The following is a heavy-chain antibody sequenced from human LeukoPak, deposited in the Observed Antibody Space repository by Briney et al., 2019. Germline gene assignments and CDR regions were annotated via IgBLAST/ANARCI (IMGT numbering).Heavy chain of an antibody. V-gene: IGHV1-18*04. CDR1: GYTFTRYG. J-gene: IGHJ4*02. Sequence: ASVKVSCKASGYTFTRYGMSWVRQARGQGLEWMGWISVYNGNTNYAQKLQGRVTMTTDTSTSTAYMELRSLRSGDTAVYYCAREGNWNDGFDYWGQGTLVTVSS. CDR3: AREGNWNDGFDY. D-gene: IGHD1-20*01. CDR2: ISVYNGNT.